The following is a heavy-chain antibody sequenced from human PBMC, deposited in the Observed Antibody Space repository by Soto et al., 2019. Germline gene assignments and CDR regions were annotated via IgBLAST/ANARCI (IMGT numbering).Heavy chain of an antibody. D-gene: IGHD6-6*01. CDR3: ASFSRGSVGSSDWFDP. Sequence: SETLSLTCAVSGGSISSSNWWSWVRQPPGKGLEWIGEIYHSGSTNYNLSLKSRVTISVDKSKNQFSLKLSSVTAADTAVYYCASFSRGSVGSSDWFDPWGQGTLVTVSS. V-gene: IGHV4-4*02. CDR1: GGSISSSNW. CDR2: IYHSGST. J-gene: IGHJ5*02.